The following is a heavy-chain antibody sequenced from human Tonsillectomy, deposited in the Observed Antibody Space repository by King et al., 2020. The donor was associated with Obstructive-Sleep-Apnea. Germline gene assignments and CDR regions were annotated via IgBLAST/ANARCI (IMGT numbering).Heavy chain of an antibody. D-gene: IGHD4-17*01. CDR1: GFSFSSYG. CDR2: TSYDGSKK. Sequence: VQLVESGGGVVQPGRSLRLSCAASGFSFSSYGMHCVRQAPGKGLEWVSGTSYDGSKKYYPYSVKGRFTISRDNSKNTVYLQMNSLRAEDTAVYYCAKDFSYGDHPSYFDYWGQGTLVTVSS. V-gene: IGHV3-30*18. CDR3: AKDFSYGDHPSYFDY. J-gene: IGHJ4*02.